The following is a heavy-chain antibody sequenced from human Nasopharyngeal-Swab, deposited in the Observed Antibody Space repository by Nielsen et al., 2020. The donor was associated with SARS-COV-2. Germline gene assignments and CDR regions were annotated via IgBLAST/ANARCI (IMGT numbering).Heavy chain of an antibody. CDR3: ATPRVTMVQGVITTRRPFDY. V-gene: IGHV1-24*01. D-gene: IGHD3-10*01. Sequence: WVRQAPGQGLEWMGGFDPEDGETIYAQKFQGRVTMTEDTSTDTAYMELSSLRSEDTAVYYCATPRVTMVQGVITTRRPFDYWGQGTLVTVSS. CDR2: FDPEDGET. J-gene: IGHJ4*02.